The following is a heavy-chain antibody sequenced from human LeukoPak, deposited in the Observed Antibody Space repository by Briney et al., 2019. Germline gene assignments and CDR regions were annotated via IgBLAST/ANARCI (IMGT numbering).Heavy chain of an antibody. CDR3: ARDREWLEYYYYYYYMDV. CDR2: IYTSGST. Sequence: SETLSLTCTVYTGSISSGSYYWRWIRQPAGKGLEWIGRIYTSGSTNYNPSLKSRVTISVDTSKNQFSLKLSSVTAADTAVYYCARDREWLEYYYYYYYMDVWGKGTTVTVSS. D-gene: IGHD6-19*01. J-gene: IGHJ6*03. CDR1: TGSISSGSYY. V-gene: IGHV4-61*02.